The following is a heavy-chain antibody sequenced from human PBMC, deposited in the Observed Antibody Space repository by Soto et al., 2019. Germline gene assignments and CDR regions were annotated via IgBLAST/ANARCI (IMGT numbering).Heavy chain of an antibody. D-gene: IGHD2-15*01. V-gene: IGHV4-31*03. CDR2: IYYSGST. CDR3: ARVLTGYSVSNWFDP. J-gene: IGHJ5*02. Sequence: QVQLQESGPGLVKPSQTLSLTCTVSGGSISSGVYYWSWIRQHPGKGLEWIGDIYYSGSTYYNPSLKSRVTLSVDTSKNQFSLRLSSVTAADTAVYYCARVLTGYSVSNWFDPWGQGTLVTVSA. CDR1: GGSISSGVYY.